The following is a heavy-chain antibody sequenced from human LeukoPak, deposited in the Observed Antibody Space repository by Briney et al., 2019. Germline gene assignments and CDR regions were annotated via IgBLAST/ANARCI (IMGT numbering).Heavy chain of an antibody. Sequence: VKVSCKASGYTFTSYCMHWVRQAPGQGLEWMGIINPSGGSTSYAQKFQGRVTMTRDMSTSTVYMELSSLRSEDTAVYYCARDIVGASRGYGYFDYWGQGTLVTVSS. J-gene: IGHJ4*02. CDR2: INPSGGST. CDR1: GYTFTSYC. CDR3: ARDIVGASRGYGYFDY. V-gene: IGHV1-46*01. D-gene: IGHD1-26*01.